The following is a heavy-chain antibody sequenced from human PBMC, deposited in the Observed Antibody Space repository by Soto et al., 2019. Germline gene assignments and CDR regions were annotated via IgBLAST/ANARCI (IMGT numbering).Heavy chain of an antibody. J-gene: IGHJ3*02. CDR2: ISGSGGST. CDR3: AKSTSRRGYCSGGSCPKVGAFAI. D-gene: IGHD2-15*01. V-gene: IGHV3-23*01. CDR1: GFTFSSYA. Sequence: PGGSLRLSCAASGFTFSSYAMSWVRQAPGKGLEWVSAISGSGGSTYYADSVKGRFTISRDNSKNTLYLQMNSLRAEDTAVYYCAKSTSRRGYCSGGSCPKVGAFAIWGQGTMVTVSS.